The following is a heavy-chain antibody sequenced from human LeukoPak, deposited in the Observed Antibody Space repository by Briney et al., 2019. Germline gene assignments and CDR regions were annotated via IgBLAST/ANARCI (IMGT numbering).Heavy chain of an antibody. CDR3: ARASGSGWNFDY. Sequence: PSETLSLTCTVSGYSISSGYYWGWIRQPPGKGLEWIGSIYHSGSTYYNPSLKSRVTISVDTSKNQFPLHLSSVTAAHTAVYYCARASGSGWNFDYWGEGTLVTVSS. D-gene: IGHD6-19*01. CDR2: IYHSGST. CDR1: GYSISSGYY. J-gene: IGHJ4*02. V-gene: IGHV4-38-2*02.